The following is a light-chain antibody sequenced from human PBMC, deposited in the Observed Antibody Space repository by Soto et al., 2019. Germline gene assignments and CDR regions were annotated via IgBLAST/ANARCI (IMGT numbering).Light chain of an antibody. Sequence: EIVLTQSPGTLSSSPGERATLSCRASQSVSSGLLAWYQQKPGQAPRLLIYGASSRSTGTPDRFGGSGSGTDFTLTISRLEPEDFAVYYCQEYGSSRTFGQGTKVEIK. V-gene: IGKV3-20*01. CDR3: QEYGSSRT. CDR2: GAS. CDR1: QSVSSGL. J-gene: IGKJ1*01.